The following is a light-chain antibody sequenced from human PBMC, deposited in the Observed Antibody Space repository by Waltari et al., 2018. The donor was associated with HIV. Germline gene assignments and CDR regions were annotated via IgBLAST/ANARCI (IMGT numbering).Light chain of an antibody. CDR1: NVGSKG. V-gene: IGLV3-21*02. J-gene: IGLJ2*01. Sequence: SYVLTQPPSVSVAPGQTARITCGGNNVGSKGVHWYQQKPGQAPVVVVYDDTDRPSGLPERFSGSNSGNTATLTISRVEAGDEADYHCQVWDNGTEHVVFGRGTKLTVL. CDR3: QVWDNGTEHVV. CDR2: DDT.